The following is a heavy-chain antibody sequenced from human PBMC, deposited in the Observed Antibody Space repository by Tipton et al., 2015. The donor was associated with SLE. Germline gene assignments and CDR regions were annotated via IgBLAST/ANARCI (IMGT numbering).Heavy chain of an antibody. J-gene: IGHJ4*02. CDR1: GGSISSYY. V-gene: IGHV4-59*01. CDR2: IYYSGST. Sequence: LRLSCTVSGGSISSYYWSWIRQPPGKGLEWIGYIYYSGSTNYNPSLKSRVTISVDTSKNQFSLKLSSVTAADTAVYYCAGDGYGGSHFSYWGQGTLVTVSS. D-gene: IGHD1-26*01. CDR3: AGDGYGGSHFSY.